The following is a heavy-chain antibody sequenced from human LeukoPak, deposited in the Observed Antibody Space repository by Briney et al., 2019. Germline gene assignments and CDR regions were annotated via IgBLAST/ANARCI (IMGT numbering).Heavy chain of an antibody. CDR2: INHSGST. D-gene: IGHD6-13*01. V-gene: IGHV4-34*01. J-gene: IGHJ4*02. CDR1: GGSFSGYY. CDR3: ARAKPGIAAAGPYFDY. Sequence: SSETLSLTCAVYGGSFSGYYWSWIRQPPGKGLEWIGEINHSGSTNYNPSLKSRVTISVDTSKNQFSLKLSSVTAADTAVYYCARAKPGIAAAGPYFDYWGQGTLVTVSS.